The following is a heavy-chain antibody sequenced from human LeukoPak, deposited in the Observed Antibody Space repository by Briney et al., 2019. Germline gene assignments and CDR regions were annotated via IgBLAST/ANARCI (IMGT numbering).Heavy chain of an antibody. V-gene: IGHV1-2*02. CDR2: INPNSSGT. Sequence: ASVKVSCKASGYTFTGYYMHWVRQAPGQGLEWMGWINPNSSGTNYAQKFQGRVTMTRDTSISTAYMELSRLRSDDTAVYYCARDSYGDYELDYWGQGTLVTVSS. D-gene: IGHD4-17*01. CDR3: ARDSYGDYELDY. J-gene: IGHJ4*02. CDR1: GYTFTGYY.